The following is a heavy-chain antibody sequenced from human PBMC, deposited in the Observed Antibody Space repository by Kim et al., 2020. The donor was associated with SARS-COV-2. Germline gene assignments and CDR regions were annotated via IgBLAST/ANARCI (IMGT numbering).Heavy chain of an antibody. V-gene: IGHV5-51*01. CDR2: IYPGDSDT. J-gene: IGHJ5*01. Sequence: GESLKISCKGSGYSFTSYWIGWVRQMPGKGLEWMGIIYPGDSDTRYSPSFQGQVTISADKSISTAYLQWSSLKASDTAMYYCASGRPKTGYSSSWFDYWGQGTLVTVSS. D-gene: IGHD6-13*01. CDR3: ASGRPKTGYSSSWFDY. CDR1: GYSFTSYW.